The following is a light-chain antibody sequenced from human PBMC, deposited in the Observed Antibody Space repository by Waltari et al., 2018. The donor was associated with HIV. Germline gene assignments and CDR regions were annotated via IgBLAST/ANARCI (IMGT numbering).Light chain of an antibody. CDR2: GPS. CDR1: QIVGGNS. J-gene: IGKJ3*01. Sequence: EIVLTQSPGTLSLSPGDRATLSCRASQIVGGNSLAWYQKKPGQAPRLLIYGPSTRAAGIPDRFSGSGSETDFTLTISRLEPEVCAVYYCQQYGSSEGFTFGPGTRVDI. CDR3: QQYGSSEGFT. V-gene: IGKV3-20*01.